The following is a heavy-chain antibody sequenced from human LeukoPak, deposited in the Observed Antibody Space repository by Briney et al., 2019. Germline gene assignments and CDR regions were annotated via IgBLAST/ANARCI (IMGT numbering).Heavy chain of an antibody. CDR1: GFTFSSYG. J-gene: IGHJ4*02. V-gene: IGHV3-30*18. CDR2: ISYDGSNT. Sequence: GGSLRLSCAASGFTFSSYGMNWVRQAPGKGLEWVAAISYDGSNTYYADSVKGRFTISRDNSKNTLYLQMNSLRAEDTAVYYCAKAGMTTVTTSFDYWGQGTLVTVSS. CDR3: AKAGMTTVTTSFDY. D-gene: IGHD4-17*01.